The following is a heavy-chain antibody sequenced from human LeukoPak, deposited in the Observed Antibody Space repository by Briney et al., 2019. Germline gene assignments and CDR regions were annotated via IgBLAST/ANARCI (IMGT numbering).Heavy chain of an antibody. CDR3: AKRGPKAGARSIDY. Sequence: GGSLTLSCAASGFTFSSYAMSWVRQAPGKGLEWVSAISGSGGSTYYADSVKGRFTISRYNSKSTLYLQMDSLRAEDTAVYYCAKRGPKAGARSIDYWGQGTLVTVSS. J-gene: IGHJ4*02. CDR1: GFTFSSYA. CDR2: ISGSGGST. V-gene: IGHV3-23*01. D-gene: IGHD6-19*01.